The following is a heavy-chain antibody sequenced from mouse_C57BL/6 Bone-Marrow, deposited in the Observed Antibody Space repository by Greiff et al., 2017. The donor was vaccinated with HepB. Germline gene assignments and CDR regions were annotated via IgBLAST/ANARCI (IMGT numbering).Heavy chain of an antibody. CDR2: IYPRSGNT. D-gene: IGHD1-1*01. J-gene: IGHJ2*01. Sequence: VQLQQSGAELARPGASVKLSCKASGYTFTSYGISWVKQRTGQGLEWIGEIYPRSGNTYYNEKFKGKATLTAAKSSSTAYMELRSLTSEDSAVYFCARYGLRYPYYFDYWGQGTTLTVSS. V-gene: IGHV1-81*01. CDR3: ARYGLRYPYYFDY. CDR1: GYTFTSYG.